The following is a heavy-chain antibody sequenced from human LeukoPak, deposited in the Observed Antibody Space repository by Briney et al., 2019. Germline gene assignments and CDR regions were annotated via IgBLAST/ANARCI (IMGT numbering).Heavy chain of an antibody. CDR1: GGSISSYY. CDR2: IYYSGST. V-gene: IGHV4-59*01. J-gene: IGHJ4*02. Sequence: SETLSLTCTVSGGSISSYYWSWIRQPPGKGLEWIGYIYYSGSTNYNPSLKSRVTISVDTSKNQFSLKLSSVTAADTAVYYCARAGGYCSSTSCYIVDYWGQGTLVTVSS. D-gene: IGHD2-2*02. CDR3: ARAGGYCSSTSCYIVDY.